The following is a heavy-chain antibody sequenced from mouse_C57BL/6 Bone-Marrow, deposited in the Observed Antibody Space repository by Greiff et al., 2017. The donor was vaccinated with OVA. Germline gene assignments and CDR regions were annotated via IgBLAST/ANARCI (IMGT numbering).Heavy chain of an antibody. CDR3: ARSISSGPSGFAY. CDR2: INPSSGYT. J-gene: IGHJ3*01. V-gene: IGHV1-4*01. Sequence: QVQLKQSGAELARPGASVKMSCKASGYTFTSYTMHWVKQRPGQGLEWIGYINPSSGYTKYNQKFKDKATLTADKSSSTAYMQLSSLTSEDSAVYYCARSISSGPSGFAYWGQGTLVTVSA. CDR1: GYTFTSYT. D-gene: IGHD3-2*02.